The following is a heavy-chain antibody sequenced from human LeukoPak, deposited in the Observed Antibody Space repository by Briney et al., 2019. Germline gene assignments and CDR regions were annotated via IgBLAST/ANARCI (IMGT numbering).Heavy chain of an antibody. V-gene: IGHV1-69*04. D-gene: IGHD4-17*01. J-gene: IGHJ4*02. CDR1: GGTFSSYA. Sequence: GALVKVSCKASGGTFSSYAISWVRQAPGQGLEWMGRIIPILGITNYAQKFQGRVTITADKSTSTAYMELSRLTSDDTAVYYCARPTVTTDYFDYWGQGTLVTVSS. CDR2: IIPILGIT. CDR3: ARPTVTTDYFDY.